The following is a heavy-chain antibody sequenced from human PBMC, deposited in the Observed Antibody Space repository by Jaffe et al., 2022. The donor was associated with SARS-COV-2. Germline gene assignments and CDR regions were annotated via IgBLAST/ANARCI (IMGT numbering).Heavy chain of an antibody. D-gene: IGHD3-10*01. V-gene: IGHV3-30-3*01. J-gene: IGHJ4*02. CDR2: ISYDGDNK. CDR1: GFTFSNYA. Sequence: QVQLVESGGGVVQPGRSLRLSCAASGFTFSNYAMHWVRQAPGKGLESVAAISYDGDNKHYADSVKGRFTISRDNSKNTLSLEMNSLRAEDTAVYYCARDRGGGYNEIDYWGQGTLVTVSS. CDR3: ARDRGGGYNEIDY.